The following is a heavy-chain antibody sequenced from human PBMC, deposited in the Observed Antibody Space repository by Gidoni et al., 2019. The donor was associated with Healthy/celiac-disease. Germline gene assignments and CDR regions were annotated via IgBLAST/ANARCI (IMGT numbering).Heavy chain of an antibody. CDR1: GFTFSSYA. CDR2: ISGSGGST. V-gene: IGHV3-23*01. Sequence: EVQLLESGGGLVQPGGSLRLSCAASGFTFSSYAMGWVRQAPGKGLEWGSAISGSGGSTYYADSVKGRFTISRDNSKNTLYLQMNSLRAEDTAVYYCAKGVGYEPPSLGELLGFYFDYWGQGTLVTVSS. D-gene: IGHD1-26*01. CDR3: AKGVGYEPPSLGELLGFYFDY. J-gene: IGHJ4*02.